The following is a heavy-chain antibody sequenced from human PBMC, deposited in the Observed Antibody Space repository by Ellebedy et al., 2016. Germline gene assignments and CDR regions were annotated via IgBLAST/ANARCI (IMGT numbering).Heavy chain of an antibody. CDR3: TTVGAVLVVAAMNYGMDV. CDR2: ISGSGGST. V-gene: IGHV3-23*01. CDR1: GFTFSSYA. J-gene: IGHJ6*02. Sequence: GGSLRLXCAASGFTFSSYAMSWVRQAPGKGLEWVSAISGSGGSTYYADSVKGRFTISRDNSKNTLYLQMNSLKTEDTAVYYCTTVGAVLVVAAMNYGMDVWGQGTTVTVSS. D-gene: IGHD2-15*01.